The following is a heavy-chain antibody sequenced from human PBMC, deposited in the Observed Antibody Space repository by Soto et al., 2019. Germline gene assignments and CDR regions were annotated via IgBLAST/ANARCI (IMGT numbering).Heavy chain of an antibody. CDR2: VYYSGST. CDR3: ARDRLMATAGTARHYFGLDV. J-gene: IGHJ6*01. Sequence: LTCTVSGGSIRSGGYYWSWVRQSPRRGLEWIGNVYYSGSTYYNPSLKSRLTISVDTSKNQFSLNLSSVTAAATAVYYCARDRLMATAGTARHYFGLDVWGQGTTVTVYS. D-gene: IGHD5-18*01. V-gene: IGHV4-31*03. CDR1: GGSIRSGGYY.